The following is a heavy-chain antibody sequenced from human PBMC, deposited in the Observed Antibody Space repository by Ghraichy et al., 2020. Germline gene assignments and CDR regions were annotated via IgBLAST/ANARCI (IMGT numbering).Heavy chain of an antibody. CDR1: GFSFSTYS. D-gene: IGHD3-16*02. V-gene: IGHV3-48*02. J-gene: IGHJ4*02. CDR2: ISGSSGSI. Sequence: GGSLRLSCAASGFSFSTYSMNWVRQVPWKGLEWLSYISGSSGSIYYADSVRGRFTVSRDNAKNSLFLQMNSLRDEDTAVYYCARDRDDIWGNYRYSFNCWGQGTLVTVSS. CDR3: ARDRDDIWGNYRYSFNC.